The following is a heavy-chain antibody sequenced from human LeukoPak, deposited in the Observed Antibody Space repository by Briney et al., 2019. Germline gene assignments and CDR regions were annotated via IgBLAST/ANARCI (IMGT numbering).Heavy chain of an antibody. CDR2: ISGSGGST. CDR1: GFTFSSYA. J-gene: IGHJ4*02. D-gene: IGHD6-19*01. CDR3: AKDVGSSGWRTWFDY. Sequence: PGGSLRLSCAASGFTFSSYAMSWVRQAPGKGLEWVSAISGSGGSTYYADSVKGRFTISRDNSKNTLYLQMNSLRAEDTAVYYCAKDVGSSGWRTWFDYWGQGTLVTVSS. V-gene: IGHV3-23*01.